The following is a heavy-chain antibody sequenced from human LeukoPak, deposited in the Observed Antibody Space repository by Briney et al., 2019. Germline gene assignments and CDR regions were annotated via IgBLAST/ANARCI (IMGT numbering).Heavy chain of an antibody. CDR3: AGRRSSGWYAY. CDR1: GFTFSSYA. V-gene: IGHV3-30*14. J-gene: IGHJ4*02. Sequence: PGGSLRLSCAASGFTFSSYAMRWVRQAPGKGLEWVAVISYDGSNKYYADSVKGRFLIFRDTSKNTVDLQMSSLRVEDTAVYYCAGRRSSGWYAYWGQGTLVTVSS. CDR2: ISYDGSNK. D-gene: IGHD6-19*01.